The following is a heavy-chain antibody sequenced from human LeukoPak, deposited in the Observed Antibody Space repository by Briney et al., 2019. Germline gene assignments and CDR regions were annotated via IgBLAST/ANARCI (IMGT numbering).Heavy chain of an antibody. V-gene: IGHV3-7*01. CDR1: GFTFSRFW. D-gene: IGHD6-19*01. Sequence: GGSLRLSCAASGFTFSRFWLSWARQAPGKGLEWVANIKQDGSEKYYVDSVKGRFTISRDNAKNSLYLQMNSLRAEDTAVYYCASQGWYRDYYMDVWGKGTTVTVSS. J-gene: IGHJ6*03. CDR3: ASQGWYRDYYMDV. CDR2: IKQDGSEK.